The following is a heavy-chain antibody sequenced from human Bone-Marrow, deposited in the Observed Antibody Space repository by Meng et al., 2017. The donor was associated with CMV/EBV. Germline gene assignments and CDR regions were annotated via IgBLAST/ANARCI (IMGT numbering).Heavy chain of an antibody. Sequence: SVKVSFKASGGTFSSYAISWVRQAPGQGLEWMGGIIPIFGTANYAQKFQGRVTMTRDTSTSIAYMELSSLRSGDTAVYYCARGQVQCSTINCHDYRFSGMDVWAQGTTVTVPS. D-gene: IGHD2/OR15-2a*01. J-gene: IGHJ6*02. CDR3: ARGQVQCSTINCHDYRFSGMDV. V-gene: IGHV1-69*05. CDR1: GGTFSSYA. CDR2: IIPIFGTA.